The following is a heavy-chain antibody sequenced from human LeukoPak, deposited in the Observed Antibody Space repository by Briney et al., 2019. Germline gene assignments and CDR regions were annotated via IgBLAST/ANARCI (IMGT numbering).Heavy chain of an antibody. V-gene: IGHV3-13*01. Sequence: PGGSLRLSCAASGFTFSSYSMNWVRQAPGKGLEWVSAIGTAGDTYYPGSVKGRFTISRENAKNSLYLQMNSLRAGDTAVYYCARGRSFGSGGWFDPWGQGTLVTVSS. J-gene: IGHJ5*02. CDR2: IGTAGDT. CDR3: ARGRSFGSGGWFDP. D-gene: IGHD3-10*01. CDR1: GFTFSSYS.